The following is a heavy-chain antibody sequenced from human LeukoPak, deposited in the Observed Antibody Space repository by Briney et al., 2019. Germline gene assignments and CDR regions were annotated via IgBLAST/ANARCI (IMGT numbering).Heavy chain of an antibody. V-gene: IGHV3-30*18. CDR2: ITHDGSNK. CDR1: GFSFSSYG. CDR3: AKDHVWGFGYYFDD. D-gene: IGHD3-16*01. Sequence: GGSLRLSCAASGFSFSSYGMHWVRQAPGKGLEWVAVITHDGSNKYYGDSVKGRFTISRDNSKNTLYLQVNSLRGEDTAVYYCAKDHVWGFGYYFDDWGQGTLVTVSS. J-gene: IGHJ4*02.